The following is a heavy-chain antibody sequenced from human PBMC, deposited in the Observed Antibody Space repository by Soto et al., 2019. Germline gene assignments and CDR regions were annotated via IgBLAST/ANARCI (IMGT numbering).Heavy chain of an antibody. CDR2: TYYRSKWYN. D-gene: IGHD3-3*01. CDR1: GDSVSSNSAA. Sequence: PSQTLSLTCAISGDSVSSNSAAWNWIRQSPSRGLEWLGRTYYRSKWYNDYAVSVKSRITINPDTSKNQFSLQLNSVTPEDTAVYYCARGVTIFGVVITDNWFDPWGQGTLVTVSS. V-gene: IGHV6-1*01. J-gene: IGHJ5*02. CDR3: ARGVTIFGVVITDNWFDP.